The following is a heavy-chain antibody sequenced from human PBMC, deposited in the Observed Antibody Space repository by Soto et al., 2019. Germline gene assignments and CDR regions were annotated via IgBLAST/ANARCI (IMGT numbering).Heavy chain of an antibody. V-gene: IGHV1-18*04. CDR1: GYTFTSYG. CDR2: ISAYNGNT. CDR3: ARVGIRITMIVVVIPSFDS. D-gene: IGHD3-22*01. J-gene: IGHJ4*02. Sequence: ASVKVSCKASGYTFTSYGISWVRQAPGQGLEWMGWISAYNGNTNYAQKLQGRVTMTTDTSTSTAYMELRSLRSDDTAVYYCARVGIRITMIVVVIPSFDSWGQGPLVTVSS.